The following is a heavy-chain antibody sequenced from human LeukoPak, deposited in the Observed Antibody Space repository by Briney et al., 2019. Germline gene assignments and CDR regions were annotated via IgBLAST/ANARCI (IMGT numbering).Heavy chain of an antibody. J-gene: IGHJ4*02. CDR3: ACACTRIFFVY. CDR2: INDGGDST. V-gene: IGHV3-23*01. CDR1: GFTFSSYA. D-gene: IGHD2-8*01. Sequence: PGGSLTLSCAASGFTFSSYAVSWVRQAPGKGLEWVSGINDGGDSTYYADSVKGRFTISRDNSKNTLYLQMHSLRAEATAVYYCACACTRIFFVYWGQGTLVTVSS.